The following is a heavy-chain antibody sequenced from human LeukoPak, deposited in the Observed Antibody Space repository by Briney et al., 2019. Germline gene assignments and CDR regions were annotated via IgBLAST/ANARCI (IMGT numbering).Heavy chain of an antibody. CDR3: ATYGSGSYYNNWFDP. J-gene: IGHJ5*02. CDR2: ISGSGGST. V-gene: IGHV3-23*01. Sequence: PGGSLRLSCAASGFTFSSYAMSWVRQAPGKGLEWVSAISGSGGSTYYADSGKGRFTISRDNSKNTLYLLMNSLRAEDTAVYYCATYGSGSYYNNWFDPWGQGTLVTVSS. D-gene: IGHD3-10*01. CDR1: GFTFSSYA.